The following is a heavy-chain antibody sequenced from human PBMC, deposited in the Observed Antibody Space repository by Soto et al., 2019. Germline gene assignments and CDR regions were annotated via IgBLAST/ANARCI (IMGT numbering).Heavy chain of an antibody. CDR3: ARDLGNIVATTTAGLCDY. D-gene: IGHD5-12*01. J-gene: IGHJ4*02. CDR1: GYTFTRYV. V-gene: IGHV1-18*01. CDR2: ISAYNGNT. Sequence: QVQLVQSGAEVKKPGASVKVSCKASGYTFTRYVISWVRQAPGQGLDWMGWISAYNGNTNYAQKLQGRVTMTTDTSTSTAYMELRSLRSDDTAVYYCARDLGNIVATTTAGLCDYWGQGTLVTVSS.